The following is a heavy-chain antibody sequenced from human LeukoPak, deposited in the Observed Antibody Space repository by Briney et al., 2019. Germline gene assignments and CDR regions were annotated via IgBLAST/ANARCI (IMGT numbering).Heavy chain of an antibody. Sequence: QPAQSLSLSCAASGFSFSTYGMHWVRHPPAKGLGWVAFIWYEGSNKYHTDSVKGRFTISRDNSKNTLYLQMNSLRVEDTAVYYCAKDGGTYSLDYWGQGTLVTVSS. V-gene: IGHV3-30*02. D-gene: IGHD1-26*01. CDR3: AKDGGTYSLDY. CDR1: GFSFSTYG. CDR2: IWYEGSNK. J-gene: IGHJ4*02.